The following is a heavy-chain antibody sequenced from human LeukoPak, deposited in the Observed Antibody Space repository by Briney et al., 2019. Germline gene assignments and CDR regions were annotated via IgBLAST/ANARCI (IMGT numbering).Heavy chain of an antibody. CDR1: GFAFSSYS. D-gene: IGHD1-26*01. J-gene: IGHJ4*02. V-gene: IGHV3-21*01. CDR3: AKDSGSYYALDY. CDR2: INVSPAYI. Sequence: GESLRLSCAASGFAFSSYSMSWVRQAPGKGLEWVSSINVSPAYISYADSVKGRFTISRDNAKNSLYLQMNSLRAEDTAVYYCAKDSGSYYALDYWGQGTLVTVSS.